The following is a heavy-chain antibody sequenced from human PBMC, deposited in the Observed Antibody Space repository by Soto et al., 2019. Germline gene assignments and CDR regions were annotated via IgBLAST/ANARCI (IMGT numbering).Heavy chain of an antibody. CDR1: GGTFSSSA. J-gene: IGHJ6*02. CDR2: IIPLFRTP. V-gene: IGHV1-69*12. CDR3: ARDNDRLQLGGNYYYILDV. D-gene: IGHD4-4*01. Sequence: QVQLVQSGAETKEPGSSVKVSCKTSGGTFSSSAISWLRQAPGQGLEWMGGIIPLFRTPDYAQKFQGRDTIAADESTSTAYMELSILISEDTAVYYFARDNDRLQLGGNYYYILDVWGQGTTITVSS.